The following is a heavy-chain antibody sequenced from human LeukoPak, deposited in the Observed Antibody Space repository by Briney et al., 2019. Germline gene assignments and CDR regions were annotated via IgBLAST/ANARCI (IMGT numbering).Heavy chain of an antibody. CDR1: GFTFSSYW. CDR3: ARDLFGGQSDY. Sequence: SGGSLRLSCAASGFTFSSYWMSWVRQAPGKGLEWVANIKQDGSEKYYVDSVKGRFTISGDNAKNSLYLQMNSLRAEDTAVYYCARDLFGGQSDYWGQGTLVTVSS. CDR2: IKQDGSEK. D-gene: IGHD3-16*01. V-gene: IGHV3-7*04. J-gene: IGHJ4*02.